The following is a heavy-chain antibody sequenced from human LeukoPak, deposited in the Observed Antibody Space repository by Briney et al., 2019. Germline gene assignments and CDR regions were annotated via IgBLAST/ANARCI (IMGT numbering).Heavy chain of an antibody. D-gene: IGHD5-24*01. J-gene: IGHJ6*02. CDR3: ARDKESRWLPQALDV. CDR1: GFTVSRNS. CDR2: IYSGGST. Sequence: GGSLRLSCAASGFTVSRNSMSWVRQAPGKGLEWVSVIYSGGSTYYADSVKGRFTISRDNSKNTLYLQMDSLRVGDTAVYYCARDKESRWLPQALDVWGQGTTVTVSS. V-gene: IGHV3-66*01.